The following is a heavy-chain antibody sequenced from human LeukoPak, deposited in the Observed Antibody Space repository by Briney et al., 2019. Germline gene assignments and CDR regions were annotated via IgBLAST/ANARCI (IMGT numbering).Heavy chain of an antibody. V-gene: IGHV3-7*03. Sequence: PGGSLRLSCAASGFTFNYYWMSWVRQAPGKGLEWVANINQDGSEKFYVDSVKGRFTISRDNAKNSLYLQMNSLRAENTAVYYCAKDVSSSGLLVDVWGKGTTVTVSS. CDR1: GFTFNYYW. J-gene: IGHJ6*04. CDR2: INQDGSEK. D-gene: IGHD3-22*01. CDR3: AKDVSSSGLLVDV.